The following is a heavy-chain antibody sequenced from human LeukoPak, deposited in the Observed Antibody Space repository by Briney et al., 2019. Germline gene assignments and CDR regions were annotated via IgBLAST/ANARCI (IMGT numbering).Heavy chain of an antibody. CDR1: GGSISSYY. J-gene: IGHJ4*02. V-gene: IGHV4-59*01. Sequence: SETLSLTCTVSGGSISSYYWSWIRQPPGKGLEWIGYIYYSGSTNYNPSLKSRATISVDTSKNQFSLKLSSVTAADTAIYYCARNLGGSSWVFDYWGQGTLVTVSS. CDR2: IYYSGST. CDR3: ARNLGGSSWVFDY. D-gene: IGHD6-13*01.